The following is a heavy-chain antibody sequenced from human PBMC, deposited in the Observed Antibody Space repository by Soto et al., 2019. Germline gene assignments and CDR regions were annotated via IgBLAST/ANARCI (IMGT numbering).Heavy chain of an antibody. CDR2: ISGSGGST. J-gene: IGHJ4*02. Sequence: EVQLLESGGGLVQPGGSLRLSCAASGFTFSSYAMSWVRQAPGKGLEWVSAISGSGGSTYYADSVKGGFTISRDNSKNTLYLQMNNLRAGDTAVYYCVKGVYDFWSGYCDYWGQGTLVPVSS. V-gene: IGHV3-23*01. CDR1: GFTFSSYA. D-gene: IGHD3-3*01. CDR3: VKGVYDFWSGYCDY.